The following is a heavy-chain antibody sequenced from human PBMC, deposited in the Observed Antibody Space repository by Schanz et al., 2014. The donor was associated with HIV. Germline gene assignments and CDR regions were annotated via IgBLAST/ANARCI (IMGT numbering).Heavy chain of an antibody. V-gene: IGHV3-23*01. D-gene: IGHD3-16*01. CDR1: GFTFNSYA. CDR2: ISGSGGTT. Sequence: EVQLLESGGGWVQPGRSRRLSCEASGFTFNSYAMNWVRKAPGKGLEWVSGISGSGGTTYYADSVKGRFTISRDISKNTLYLQMNSLRAEDTAVYYCAKTIIPTDWAPYTYSFDYWGQGTLVTVSS. CDR3: AKTIIPTDWAPYTYSFDY. J-gene: IGHJ4*02.